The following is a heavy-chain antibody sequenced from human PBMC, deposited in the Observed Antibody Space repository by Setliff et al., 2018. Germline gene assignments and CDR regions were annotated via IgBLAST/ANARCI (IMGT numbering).Heavy chain of an antibody. D-gene: IGHD1-1*01. J-gene: IGHJ6*02. CDR2: ITPIFETA. CDR3: ARDSVTLGQLERRGGFRYYDMDV. CDR1: GCTLSGYA. V-gene: IGHV1-69*06. Sequence: ASVKVSCKASGCTLSGYAFSWVRQAPGQGLEWVGGITPIFETAHYAQKFQDRVTITADKSTSTVFMELNSLISEDTAVYFCARDSVTLGQLERRGGFRYYDMDVWGQGTTVTVSS.